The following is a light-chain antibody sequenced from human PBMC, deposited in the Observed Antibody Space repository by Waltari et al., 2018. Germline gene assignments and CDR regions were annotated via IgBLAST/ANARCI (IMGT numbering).Light chain of an antibody. Sequence: QSALTQPPSASGSPGQSVTISCTGTSSDVGGYNYVYWYQHHPGKAPKLMISEVNKRPSGVPDRFSGSKSGNTASLTVSGLQADDEADYYCTSYAGSHNWVFGGGTKLTVL. CDR3: TSYAGSHNWV. CDR1: SSDVGGYNY. CDR2: EVN. V-gene: IGLV2-8*01. J-gene: IGLJ2*01.